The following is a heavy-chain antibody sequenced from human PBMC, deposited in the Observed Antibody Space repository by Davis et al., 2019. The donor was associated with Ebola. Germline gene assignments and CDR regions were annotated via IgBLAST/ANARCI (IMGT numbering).Heavy chain of an antibody. V-gene: IGHV3-33*01. D-gene: IGHD3-22*01. Sequence: GESLKISCAASGFTFSSYGMHWVRQAPGKGLEWVAVIWYDGSNKYYADSVKGRFTISRDNSKNTLYLQMNSLRAEDTAVYYCASSFHYYDSSGYFDYGMDVWGQGTTVTVSS. J-gene: IGHJ6*02. CDR1: GFTFSSYG. CDR3: ASSFHYYDSSGYFDYGMDV. CDR2: IWYDGSNK.